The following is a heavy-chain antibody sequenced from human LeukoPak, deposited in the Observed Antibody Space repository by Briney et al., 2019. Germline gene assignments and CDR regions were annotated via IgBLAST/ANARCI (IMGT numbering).Heavy chain of an antibody. CDR3: ARHHDCSGGSCYSGDAFDI. Sequence: PGGSLRLSCAASGFTFSSYWMHWVRQAPGKGPVWVSRINSDGSSTNYADSVKGRFTISRDNAKNTLYLQMNSLRAEDTAVYYCARHHDCSGGSCYSGDAFDIWGQGTMVTVSS. CDR2: INSDGSST. CDR1: GFTFSSYW. J-gene: IGHJ3*02. V-gene: IGHV3-74*01. D-gene: IGHD2-15*01.